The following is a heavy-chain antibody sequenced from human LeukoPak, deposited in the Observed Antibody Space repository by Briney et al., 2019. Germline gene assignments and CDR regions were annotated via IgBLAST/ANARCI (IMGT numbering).Heavy chain of an antibody. CDR2: INSDESST. J-gene: IGHJ4*02. CDR3: ARGMTTVSYSGYYFDY. CDR1: GFIFSSYW. D-gene: IGHD4-11*01. Sequence: GGSLRLSCAASGFIFSSYWMHWVRQAPGKGLVWVSRINSDESSTSYADSVKGRFTISRDNAKNTLYLQMNSLRAEDTAVYYCARGMTTVSYSGYYFDYWGQGTLVTVSS. V-gene: IGHV3-74*01.